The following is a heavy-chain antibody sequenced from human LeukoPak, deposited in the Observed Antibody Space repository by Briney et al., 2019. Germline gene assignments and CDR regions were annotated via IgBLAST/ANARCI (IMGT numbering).Heavy chain of an antibody. Sequence: PGGSLRLSCAASGFTFSSYAMSWVRQAPGKGLEWVSAISGSGGSTYYADSVKGRFTISRDNSKNTLYLQMNSLRAEDTAVYYCARLTRGNVYYFDYWGQGTLVTVSS. CDR1: GFTFSSYA. CDR2: ISGSGGST. J-gene: IGHJ4*02. D-gene: IGHD5-12*01. CDR3: ARLTRGNVYYFDY. V-gene: IGHV3-23*01.